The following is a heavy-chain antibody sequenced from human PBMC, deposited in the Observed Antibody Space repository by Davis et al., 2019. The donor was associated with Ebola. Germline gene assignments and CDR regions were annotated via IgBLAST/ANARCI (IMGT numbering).Heavy chain of an antibody. V-gene: IGHV3-30*02. Sequence: GESLKISCAASGFTFSSYAMHWVRQAPGKGLEWVAFIRYDGTNKYYADSVKGRFTISSDNSNNTLYLHMNSLRAEDTAAYFCARSPIQWQYYFDYWGRGTLVTVSS. CDR3: ARSPIQWQYYFDY. J-gene: IGHJ4*02. CDR1: GFTFSSYA. CDR2: IRYDGTNK. D-gene: IGHD5-12*01.